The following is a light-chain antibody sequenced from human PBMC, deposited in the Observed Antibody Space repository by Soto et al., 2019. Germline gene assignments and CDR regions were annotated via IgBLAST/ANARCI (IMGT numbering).Light chain of an antibody. CDR2: AAS. V-gene: IGKV3-20*01. CDR3: QLFGNSRT. Sequence: VLTQSPDTLSLYPGERATLSCRASETISSGYLAWYHQRPGQAPRLLIYAASRRAAGIPDRFTGRGSGTDFALTLNTLEPEDFAVYYCQLFGNSRTFGQGTKVEVK. CDR1: ETISSGY. J-gene: IGKJ1*01.